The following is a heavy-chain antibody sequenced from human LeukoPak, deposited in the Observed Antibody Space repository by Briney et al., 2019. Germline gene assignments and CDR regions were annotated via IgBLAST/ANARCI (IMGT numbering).Heavy chain of an antibody. CDR2: TYYRSTWYN. CDR3: ARRLTQYDCFDP. V-gene: IGHV6-1*01. Sequence: SQTLSLTCAISGDSVSSNSVTWNWIRQSPSRGLEWLGRTYYRSTWYNDDAVSVRGPITVNPDTSENQFSLHLNSVPPEDTAVYYCARRLTQYDCFDPWGQGILVTVSS. D-gene: IGHD2-2*01. CDR1: GDSVSSNSVT. J-gene: IGHJ5*02.